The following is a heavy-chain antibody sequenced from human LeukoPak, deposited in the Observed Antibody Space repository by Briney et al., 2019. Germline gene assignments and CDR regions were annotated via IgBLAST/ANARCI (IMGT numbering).Heavy chain of an antibody. CDR3: ARDLIDFWSGFYFDY. D-gene: IGHD3-3*01. V-gene: IGHV1-46*01. J-gene: IGHJ4*02. Sequence: GASVKVSCKASGYTFTTFFMHWVRQAPGQGLEWMGIINPSGGSTSYAQKFQGRVTMTRDMSTSTVYMELSSLRSEDTAVYYCARDLIDFWSGFYFDYWGQGTLVTVSS. CDR2: INPSGGST. CDR1: GYTFTTFF.